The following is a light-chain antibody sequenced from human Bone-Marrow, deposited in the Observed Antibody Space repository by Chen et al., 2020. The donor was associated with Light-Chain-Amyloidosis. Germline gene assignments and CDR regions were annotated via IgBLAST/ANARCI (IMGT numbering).Light chain of an antibody. J-gene: IGLJ1*01. V-gene: IGLV2-14*01. CDR2: EVS. Sequence: QSALTQPASVSGSPGQSITISCTGTNSDVGTYNYVSWYQQHPGKAPKLIIFEVSNRPSGVSNRFSGSKSANTASLTISGLQAEDEADYYCSSYTTFGTGTRFTVL. CDR3: SSYTT. CDR1: NSDVGTYNY.